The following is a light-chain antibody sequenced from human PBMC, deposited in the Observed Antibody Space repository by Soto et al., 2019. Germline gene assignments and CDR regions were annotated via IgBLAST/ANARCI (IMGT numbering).Light chain of an antibody. CDR3: SSYTSSSTQV. Sequence: QSALTQPASVSGSPGQSITISCTGTSSDVGGYKYVSWYQQHPGKAPKLMIYEVSNRPSGVYNRFSGSKSGNTASLTISGLQAEDEADYYCSSYTSSSTQVFGTGTKLTVL. CDR2: EVS. V-gene: IGLV2-14*01. J-gene: IGLJ1*01. CDR1: SSDVGGYKY.